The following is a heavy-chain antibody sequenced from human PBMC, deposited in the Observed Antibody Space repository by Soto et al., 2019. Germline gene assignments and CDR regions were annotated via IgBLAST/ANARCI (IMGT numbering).Heavy chain of an antibody. D-gene: IGHD1-1*01. CDR3: AHVFYNDPDY. CDR1: EFSLSIRGMG. V-gene: IGHV2-5*02. Sequence: QITLKESGPPLVKPTQTLTLTCTFSEFSLSIRGMGVGWIRQPPGKALEWLALIYWDDDKRYSPSLKSRLTITKDTSKNQVVLAMTNMDPVDTATYYCAHVFYNDPDYWGQGILVTVSS. CDR2: IYWDDDK. J-gene: IGHJ4*02.